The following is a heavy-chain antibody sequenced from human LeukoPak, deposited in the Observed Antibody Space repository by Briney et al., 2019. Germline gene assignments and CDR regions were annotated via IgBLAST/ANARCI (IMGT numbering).Heavy chain of an antibody. Sequence: SETLSLTCTVSGGSISSSSYYWGWIRQPPGKGLEWMGSIYYSGSTYYNPSLKSRVTISVDTSKNQFSLKLSSVTAADTAVYYCARDSDFSDPWGQGTLVTVSS. CDR1: GGSISSSSYY. D-gene: IGHD3-3*01. CDR3: ARDSDFSDP. V-gene: IGHV4-39*07. J-gene: IGHJ5*02. CDR2: IYYSGST.